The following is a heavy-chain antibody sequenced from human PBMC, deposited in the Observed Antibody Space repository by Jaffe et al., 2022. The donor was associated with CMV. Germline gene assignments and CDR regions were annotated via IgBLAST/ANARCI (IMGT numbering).Heavy chain of an antibody. Sequence: EVQLVESGGGLVQPGRSLRLSCAASGFTFDDYAMHWVRQAPGKGLEWVSGISWNSGSIGYADSVKGRFTISRDNAKNSLYLQMNSLRAEDTALYYCAKDTQFGDGYNFLILGYFDYWGQGTLVTVSS. CDR2: ISWNSGSI. CDR1: GFTFDDYA. J-gene: IGHJ4*02. V-gene: IGHV3-9*01. D-gene: IGHD5-12*01. CDR3: AKDTQFGDGYNFLILGYFDY.